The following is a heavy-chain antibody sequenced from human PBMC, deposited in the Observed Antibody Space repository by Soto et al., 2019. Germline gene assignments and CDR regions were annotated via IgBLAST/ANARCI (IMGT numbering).Heavy chain of an antibody. D-gene: IGHD3-16*01. CDR3: ARMASFGTLNWFDP. V-gene: IGHV1-8*01. CDR2: LNPGSGDT. Sequence: QVQLVQSGAEIRKPGASVRVSCKASGYTFTNYDVNWVRQVPGQGLEWMGWLNPGSGDTGYAQKFQGRVTMTRNTSIGTAYMELSSLRSGDTAIYYCARMASFGTLNWFDPWGRGTLVTVSS. CDR1: GYTFTNYD. J-gene: IGHJ5*02.